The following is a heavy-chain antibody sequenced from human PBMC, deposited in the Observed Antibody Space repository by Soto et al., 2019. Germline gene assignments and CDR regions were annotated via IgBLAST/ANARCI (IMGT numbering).Heavy chain of an antibody. D-gene: IGHD1-26*01. V-gene: IGHV3-30*18. CDR2: ISYDGGNE. CDR1: GFTFSSYG. CDR3: AKDRYSGTYPTDFDY. Sequence: GGSLRLSCAGSGFTFSSYGIHWVRQAPGKGLEWVALISYDGGNEKYTESVKDRFTISRDDSHNVAYLQMSSLRTEETAMYYCAKDRYSGTYPTDFDYWGQGSLFTVSS. J-gene: IGHJ4*02.